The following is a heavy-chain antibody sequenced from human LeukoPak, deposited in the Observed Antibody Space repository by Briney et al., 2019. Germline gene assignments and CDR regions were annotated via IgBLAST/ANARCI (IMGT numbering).Heavy chain of an antibody. CDR3: ARLAVPPGNRGWYYEH. CDR2: VNQGGSQK. D-gene: IGHD2-2*01. Sequence: GRTLQLSYVVSEIIFREYCVNWGRRRPGEGTELVVNVNQGGSQKYYVDSVRGRFTISRDNAKKSLDLQMNSLRVEDTATYYCARLAVPPGNRGWYYEHWGQGTLVTVSS. J-gene: IGHJ4*02. V-gene: IGHV3-7*03. CDR1: EIIFREYC.